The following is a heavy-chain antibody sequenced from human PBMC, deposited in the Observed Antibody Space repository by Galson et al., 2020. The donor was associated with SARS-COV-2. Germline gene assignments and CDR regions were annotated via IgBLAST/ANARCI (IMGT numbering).Heavy chain of an antibody. CDR2: MNPKSGNT. D-gene: IGHD3-3*01. V-gene: IGHV1-8*01. Sequence: ASVKVSCKASGYTFSNYDINWVRQATGQGLEWMGWMNPKSGNTGYAQKFQGRVTMTRNNSISTAYMELSGLRPDDTAVYYCARGGGITVFGVVIIIWFDPWGQGTLVTVSS. CDR3: ARGGGITVFGVVIIIWFDP. J-gene: IGHJ5*02. CDR1: GYTFSNYD.